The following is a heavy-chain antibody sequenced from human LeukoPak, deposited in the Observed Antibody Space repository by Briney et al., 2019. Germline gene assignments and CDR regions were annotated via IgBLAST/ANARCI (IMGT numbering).Heavy chain of an antibody. CDR1: GFTFSSYA. D-gene: IGHD3-10*01. CDR3: ARSSRSRYGSGSYFDY. Sequence: QAGGSLRLSCAASGFTFSSYAMHWVRQAPGKGLEYVSAISSNGGGTYYANSVKGRFTISRDNSKNTLYLQMGSLRAEDMAVYYCARSSRSRYGSGSYFDYWGQGTLVTVSS. V-gene: IGHV3-64*01. J-gene: IGHJ4*02. CDR2: ISSNGGGT.